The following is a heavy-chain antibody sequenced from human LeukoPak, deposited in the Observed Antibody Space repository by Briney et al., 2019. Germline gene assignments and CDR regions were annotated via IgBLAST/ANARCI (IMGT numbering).Heavy chain of an antibody. J-gene: IGHJ4*02. CDR3: ARRHCSGGSCYVDN. D-gene: IGHD2-15*01. V-gene: IGHV4-59*01. CDR2: IYYSGST. CDR1: GFTYSTYW. Sequence: PGGSLRLSCAASGFTYSTYWMSWIRQPPGKGLEWIGYIYYSGSTNYNPSLKSRVTISVDTSKNQFSLKLSSVTAADTAVYYCARRHCSGGSCYVDNWGQGTLVTVSS.